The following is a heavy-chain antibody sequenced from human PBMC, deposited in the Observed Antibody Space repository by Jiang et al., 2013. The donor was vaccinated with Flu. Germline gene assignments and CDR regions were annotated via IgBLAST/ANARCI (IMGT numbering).Heavy chain of an antibody. Sequence: QLVESEGGVVQPGRSLRVSCAASGFTFSNYAIHWVRQAPGKGLEWVAVISFDGGAKYYADSVKGRFTISRDNSKNTLYLQMNSLTTEDTAVYYCAREPHPPGEVGTPTFYFDYWGQGTLVTVSS. V-gene: IGHV3-30-3*01. CDR2: ISFDGGAK. CDR1: GFTFSNYA. J-gene: IGHJ4*02. D-gene: IGHD1-1*01. CDR3: AREPHPPGEVGTPTFYFDY.